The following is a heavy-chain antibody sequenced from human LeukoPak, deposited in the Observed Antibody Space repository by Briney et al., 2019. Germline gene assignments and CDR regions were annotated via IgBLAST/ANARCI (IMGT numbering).Heavy chain of an antibody. V-gene: IGHV3-74*01. Sequence: GGSLRLSCAASGFTFSNYWMHWVRQAPGKGLVWVSRINSDGSITNYADSVKGRFTISRDNAKNTLFLQMNSLRAEDTAVYYCSAATGTHEFWGQGTLVTVSS. CDR3: SAATGTHEF. CDR2: INSDGSIT. CDR1: GFTFSNYW. D-gene: IGHD6-13*01. J-gene: IGHJ4*02.